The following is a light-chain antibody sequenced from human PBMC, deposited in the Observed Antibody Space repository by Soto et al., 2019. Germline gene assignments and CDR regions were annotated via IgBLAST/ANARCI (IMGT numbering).Light chain of an antibody. J-gene: IGKJ1*01. CDR2: GAS. CDR1: QSVSSSY. Sequence: EIVLTQSPGTLSLSPGERATLSCRASQSVSSSYLAWYQQKPGQAPRLLIYGASSRATGIPDRFSGSGSGKDFTFTISRLEPEDFAVYYCQQYGSSPPTFGQGTKVDIK. CDR3: QQYGSSPPT. V-gene: IGKV3-20*01.